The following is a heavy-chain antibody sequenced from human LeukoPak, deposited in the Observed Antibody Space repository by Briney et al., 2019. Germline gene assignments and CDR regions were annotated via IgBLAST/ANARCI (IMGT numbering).Heavy chain of an antibody. J-gene: IGHJ6*02. CDR2: ISGSGGST. Sequence: GGSLRLSCAASGFTFSTYAMSWVRQAPGKGLEWVSAISGSGGSTYYADSVKGRFTISRDNSKNTLYLQMNSLRGDDTAVYYCAKAHGSGSSYYYYYCMDVWGQGTTVTVSS. V-gene: IGHV3-23*01. CDR1: GFTFSTYA. D-gene: IGHD3-10*01. CDR3: AKAHGSGSSYYYYYCMDV.